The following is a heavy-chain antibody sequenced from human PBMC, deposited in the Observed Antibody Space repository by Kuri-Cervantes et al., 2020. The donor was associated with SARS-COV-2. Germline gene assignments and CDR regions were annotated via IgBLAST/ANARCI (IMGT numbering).Heavy chain of an antibody. CDR3: ARRTSSPYYYYYMDV. V-gene: IGHV3-30*04. J-gene: IGHJ6*03. CDR1: GFTFRTYA. Sequence: GGSLRLSCVASGFTFRTYAVHWVRQPPGKGLEWVAVISYDESNKYYADSVKGRFTISRDNAKNSLYLQMNSLRAEDTAVYYCARRTSSPYYYYYMDVWGKGNTVNVSS. CDR2: ISYDESNK. D-gene: IGHD6-13*01.